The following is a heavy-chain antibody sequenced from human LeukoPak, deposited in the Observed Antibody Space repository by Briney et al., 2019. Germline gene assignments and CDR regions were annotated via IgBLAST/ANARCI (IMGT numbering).Heavy chain of an antibody. CDR3: ATTSSRGAFDI. J-gene: IGHJ3*02. CDR1: GYTFTGHY. V-gene: IGHV1-46*01. CDR2: INPSGGST. Sequence: AASVKVSCKASGYTFTGHYIHWVRQAPGQGLEWMGIINPSGGSTSYAQKFQGRVTMTRDMSTGTVYMELSSLRSEDTAVYYCATTSSRGAFDIWGQGTMVTVSS. D-gene: IGHD6-19*01.